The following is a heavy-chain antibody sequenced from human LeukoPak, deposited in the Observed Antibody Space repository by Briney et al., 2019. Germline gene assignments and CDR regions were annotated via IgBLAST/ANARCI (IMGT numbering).Heavy chain of an antibody. CDR1: GYTFTSYA. J-gene: IGHJ5*02. V-gene: IGHV1-18*01. Sequence: ASMKVSCKASGYTFTSYAITWVRQAPGQGLEWLGWISAYNGNTNYAQRLQGRVTMTTDTSTSTAYMELRSLRSDDTAVYYCARELGIRFDPWGQGTLVIVSS. CDR3: ARELGIRFDP. D-gene: IGHD3-16*01. CDR2: ISAYNGNT.